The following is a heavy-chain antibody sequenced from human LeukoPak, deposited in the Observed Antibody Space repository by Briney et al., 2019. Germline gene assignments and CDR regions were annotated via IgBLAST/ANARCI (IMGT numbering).Heavy chain of an antibody. D-gene: IGHD3-22*01. Sequence: ASVKVSCKASGYTFTGYYMHWVRQAPGQGLEWMGWITTYNGNTNYAQKFQGRLTMTTDTSTSTAYMDLRSLRSDDTAVYYCARDGVFSISGYYDSSGYGFDIWGQGTMVAVSS. J-gene: IGHJ3*02. CDR1: GYTFTGYY. V-gene: IGHV1-18*04. CDR3: ARDGVFSISGYYDSSGYGFDI. CDR2: ITTYNGNT.